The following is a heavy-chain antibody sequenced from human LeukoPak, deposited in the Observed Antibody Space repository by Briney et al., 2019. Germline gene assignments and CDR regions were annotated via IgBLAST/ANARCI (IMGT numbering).Heavy chain of an antibody. D-gene: IGHD2-2*01. CDR1: GFTFSSYW. Sequence: GSLRLSCAASGFTFSSYWMTWIRQPPGKGLEWIGSIYYSGSTYYNPSLKSRVTISVDTSKNQFSLKLSSVTAADTAVYYCARVRGYCSSTSCRNWFDPWGQGTLVTVSS. CDR3: ARVRGYCSSTSCRNWFDP. J-gene: IGHJ5*02. V-gene: IGHV4-39*07. CDR2: IYYSGST.